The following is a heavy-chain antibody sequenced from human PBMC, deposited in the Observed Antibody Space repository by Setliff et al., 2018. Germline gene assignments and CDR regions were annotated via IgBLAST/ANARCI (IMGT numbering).Heavy chain of an antibody. CDR3: ARLSQGDGYNYRYYFDY. Sequence: TSETLSLTCTVSGGSISSSSYYWGWIRQPPGKGLEWIGSIYYSGSTYYNPSLKSRVIISVDTSKNQFSLKLSSVTAADTAVYYCARLSQGDGYNYRYYFDYWGQGTLVTVSS. D-gene: IGHD1-1*01. J-gene: IGHJ4*02. CDR1: GGSISSSSYY. CDR2: IYYSGST. V-gene: IGHV4-39*01.